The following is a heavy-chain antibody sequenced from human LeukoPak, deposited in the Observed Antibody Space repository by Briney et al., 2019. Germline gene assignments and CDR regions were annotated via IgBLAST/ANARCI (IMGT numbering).Heavy chain of an antibody. CDR1: GFTFSSYG. D-gene: IGHD4-17*01. CDR3: ARDGGPFTVTLYYFDY. CDR2: ISYDGSNK. J-gene: IGHJ4*02. Sequence: GRSLRLSCAASGFTFSSYGMHWVRQAPGKGLEWVAVISYDGSNKYYADSVKGRFTISRDNSKNTLYLQMNSLRAEDTAVYYCARDGGPFTVTLYYFDYWGQGTLVTVSS. V-gene: IGHV3-30*03.